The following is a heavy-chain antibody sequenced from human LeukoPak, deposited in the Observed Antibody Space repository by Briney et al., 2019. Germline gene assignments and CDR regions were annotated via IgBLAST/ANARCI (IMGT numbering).Heavy chain of an antibody. CDR3: AKDGERDSYGDYGYYFDY. J-gene: IGHJ4*02. D-gene: IGHD4-17*01. Sequence: GGSLRLSCAASGFTFSSYAMSWVRQAPGKGLEWVSAISGSGGSTYYADSVKGRFTISRDNSKNMLYLQMNSLRAEDTAVYYCAKDGERDSYGDYGYYFDYWGQGTLVTVSS. CDR2: ISGSGGST. V-gene: IGHV3-23*01. CDR1: GFTFSSYA.